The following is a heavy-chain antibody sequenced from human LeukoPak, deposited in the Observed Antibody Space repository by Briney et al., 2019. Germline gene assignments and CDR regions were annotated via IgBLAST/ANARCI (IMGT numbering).Heavy chain of an antibody. CDR3: AKIDAY. CDR2: INSDGSIT. CDR1: GFTFSRNW. Sequence: GGSLRLSCAASGFTFSRNWMHWVRQAPAKGLVWVSRINSDGSITNYADSVKGRFTISRDNAKNTLYLQMSSLRAEDTAVYYCAKIDAYWGQGTLVTVSS. J-gene: IGHJ4*02. V-gene: IGHV3-74*01.